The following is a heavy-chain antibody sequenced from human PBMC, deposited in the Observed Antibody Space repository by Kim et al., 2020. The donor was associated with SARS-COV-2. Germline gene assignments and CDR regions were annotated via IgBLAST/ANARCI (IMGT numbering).Heavy chain of an antibody. CDR3: ARLPGWGYRDTMVRGARDY. J-gene: IGHJ4*02. Sequence: SETLSLTCTVSGGSISSSSYYWGWIRQPPGKGLEWIGSIYYSGSTYYNPSLKSRVTISVDTSKNQFSLKLSSVTAADTAVYYCARLPGWGYRDTMVRGARDYWGQGTLVTVSS. CDR1: GGSISSSSYY. V-gene: IGHV4-39*01. D-gene: IGHD3-10*01. CDR2: IYYSGST.